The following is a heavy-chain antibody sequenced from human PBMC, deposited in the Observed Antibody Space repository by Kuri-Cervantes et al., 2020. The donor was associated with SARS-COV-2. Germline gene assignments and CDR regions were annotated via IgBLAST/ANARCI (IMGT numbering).Heavy chain of an antibody. J-gene: IGHJ4*02. CDR2: IYYSGGT. D-gene: IGHD3-16*01. Sequence: SQTLSLTCAVSGGSISRTNWPIWVRQPPGKGLEWVGHIYYSGGTFYNPSLQSRILMSIDTSKNQFSLKLSSVTAADTAVYYCARVENFRGTNKYYPFFHYWGQGTPVTVSS. V-gene: IGHV4-4*02. CDR1: GGSISRTNWP. CDR3: ARVENFRGTNKYYPFFHY.